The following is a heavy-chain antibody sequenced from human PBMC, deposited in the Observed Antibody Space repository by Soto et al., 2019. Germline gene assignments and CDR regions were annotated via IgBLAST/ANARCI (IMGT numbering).Heavy chain of an antibody. CDR3: ARVEYYDFWSGSDY. J-gene: IGHJ4*02. CDR2: IWYDGSNK. D-gene: IGHD3-3*01. CDR1: GFTFSGYG. V-gene: IGHV3-33*01. Sequence: GGSLRLSCVASGFTFSGYGMHWVRQAPGKGLEWVAVIWYDGSNKYYADSVKGRFTISRDNSKNTLYLQMNSLRAEDTAVYYCARVEYYDFWSGSDYWGQGTLVTVSS.